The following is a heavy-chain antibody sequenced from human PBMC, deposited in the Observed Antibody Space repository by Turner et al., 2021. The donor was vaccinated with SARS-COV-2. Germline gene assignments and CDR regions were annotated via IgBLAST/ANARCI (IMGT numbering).Heavy chain of an antibody. J-gene: IGHJ5*02. D-gene: IGHD6-13*01. Sequence: LQLPESGPGLVQPSATLSLTCTVSGGSISSSSYYWGWIRQPPGKGLEWIGSIYYSGSTYYNQSLKSRVTISVDTSKNQFSLKLTYVTAADTAVYFCARHWEVAAAAYLARFDPWGQGTLVTVSS. CDR2: IYYSGST. V-gene: IGHV4-39*01. CDR1: GGSISSSSYY. CDR3: ARHWEVAAAAYLARFDP.